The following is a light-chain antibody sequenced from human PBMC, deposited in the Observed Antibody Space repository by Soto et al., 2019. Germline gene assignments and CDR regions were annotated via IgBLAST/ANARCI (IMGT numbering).Light chain of an antibody. CDR1: QSVLYNSNNKNY. CDR2: WAS. J-gene: IGKJ1*01. Sequence: DIVMTQSPDSLAVSLGERATINYKSSQSVLYNSNNKNYLAWYQQKPGQPPKLLIYWASTRESGVPDRFSGSGSGTDFTLTISSLQAEDVSVYYCQQYYSTPPTFGQGTKVEIK. V-gene: IGKV4-1*01. CDR3: QQYYSTPPT.